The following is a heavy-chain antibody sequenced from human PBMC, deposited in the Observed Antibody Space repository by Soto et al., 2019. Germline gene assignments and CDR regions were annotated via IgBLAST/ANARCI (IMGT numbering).Heavy chain of an antibody. CDR3: GRCTSTSCHLGSDY. D-gene: IGHD2-2*01. Sequence: QVQLVESGGGVVQPGRSLRLSCAASGFTFSNYAMNWVGQAPGKGLEWVALISYDGSNKYYADSVKGRFTISRDSSKNTLYLQMNSLRAADTAVYYCGRCTSTSCHLGSDYWGQGTLVTVSS. V-gene: IGHV3-30-3*01. J-gene: IGHJ4*02. CDR1: GFTFSNYA. CDR2: ISYDGSNK.